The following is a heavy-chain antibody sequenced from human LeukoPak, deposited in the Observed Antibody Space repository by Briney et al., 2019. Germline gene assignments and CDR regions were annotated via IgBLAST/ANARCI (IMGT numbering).Heavy chain of an antibody. D-gene: IGHD6-13*01. CDR1: GYTFTSYG. CDR2: ISAYNGNT. CDR3: ARDPEYSSSWYVRWYFQH. V-gene: IGHV1-18*01. J-gene: IGHJ1*01. Sequence: ASVKVSCKASGYTFTSYGISWVRQAPGQGLEWMGWISAYNGNTNYAQKHQGRVTMTTETSTSTAYMELRSLRSDDTAVYYCARDPEYSSSWYVRWYFQHWGQGTLVTVSS.